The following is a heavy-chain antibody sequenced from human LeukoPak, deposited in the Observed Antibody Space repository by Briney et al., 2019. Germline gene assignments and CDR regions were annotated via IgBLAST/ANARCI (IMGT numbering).Heavy chain of an antibody. CDR1: GGSFSGCY. J-gene: IGHJ4*02. D-gene: IGHD1-1*01. Sequence: SETLSLTCAVYGGSFSGCYWSWIRQPPGKGLEWIGEINHSGSTNYNPSLKSRVTISVDTSKNQFSLKLSSVTAADTAVYYCARGRFKTTVDYWGQGTLVTVSS. CDR3: ARGRFKTTVDY. CDR2: INHSGST. V-gene: IGHV4-34*01.